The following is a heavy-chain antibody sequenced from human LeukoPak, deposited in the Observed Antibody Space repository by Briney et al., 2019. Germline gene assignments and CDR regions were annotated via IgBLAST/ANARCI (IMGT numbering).Heavy chain of an antibody. V-gene: IGHV3-30*03. J-gene: IGHJ3*02. Sequence: PPGGSLRLSCAASGFTFSNYGMHWVRQAPGKGLEWVAVISYDGNNNYYADSVKGRFTISRDNSKNTLYLQMNSLRTEDTAVYYCARDGDFWSAQGAFDIWGQGTMVTVSS. CDR1: GFTFSNYG. CDR2: ISYDGNNN. D-gene: IGHD3-3*01. CDR3: ARDGDFWSAQGAFDI.